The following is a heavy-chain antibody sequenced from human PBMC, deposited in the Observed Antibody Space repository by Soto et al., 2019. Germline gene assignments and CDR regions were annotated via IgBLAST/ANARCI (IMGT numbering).Heavy chain of an antibody. CDR3: ARAYGDFQEKTLTAGY. CDR1: GYTFTSYY. V-gene: IGHV1-46*03. Sequence: GESLKISCKGSGYTFTSYYMHWGRQAPGQGLEWMGIINPSGGSTSYAQKFQGRVTMTRDTSTSTVYMELSSLRSEDTAVYYCARAYGDFQEKTLTAGYWGQGTLVTVSS. J-gene: IGHJ4*02. D-gene: IGHD4-17*01. CDR2: INPSGGST.